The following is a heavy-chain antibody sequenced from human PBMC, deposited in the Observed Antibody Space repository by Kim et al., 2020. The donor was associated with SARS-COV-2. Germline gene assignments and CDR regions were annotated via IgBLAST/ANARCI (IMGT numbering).Heavy chain of an antibody. CDR2: TYYRGST. V-gene: IGHV4-31*03. J-gene: IGHJ4*01. Sequence: SETLSLTCTVSGGFIISGYYYWSWIRQHAGKGLEWIGYTYYRGSTNYNPSLKSRVIISVDTSKCQFSLNLGSVTAADSAIYDCARVRVEAGRQNYFDQWGQGNLVNVS. CDR3: ARVRVEAGRQNYFDQ. D-gene: IGHD6-13*01. CDR1: GGFIISGYYY.